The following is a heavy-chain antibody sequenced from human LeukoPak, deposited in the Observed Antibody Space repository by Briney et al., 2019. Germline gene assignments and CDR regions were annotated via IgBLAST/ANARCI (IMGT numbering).Heavy chain of an antibody. CDR1: GDSTSSDRYY. CDR3: ASRRGGYCSGGSCNWFDP. D-gene: IGHD2-15*01. V-gene: IGHV4-61*01. J-gene: IGHJ5*02. Sequence: SETLSLTCTVSGDSTSSDRYYGGWVRQPPGKGLEWIGYIYYSGSTNYNPSLKGRVTISVDTSKNQFSLKLSSVTAADTAVYYCASRRGGYCSGGSCNWFDPWGQGTLVTVSS. CDR2: IYYSGST.